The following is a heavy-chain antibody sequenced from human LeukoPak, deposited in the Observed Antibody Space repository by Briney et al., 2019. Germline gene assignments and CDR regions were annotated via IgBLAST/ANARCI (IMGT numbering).Heavy chain of an antibody. J-gene: IGHJ4*02. CDR3: ARATYSSSWNLYFDY. V-gene: IGHV3-23*01. Sequence: GGSLRLSCAASGFTFSTYAMSWVRQAPGKGLEWVSTISGSAYSTYYADSVKGRFTISRDNSKNTLFLQMNSLRAEDTAVYYCARATYSSSWNLYFDYWGQGTLVTVSS. D-gene: IGHD6-13*01. CDR1: GFTFSTYA. CDR2: ISGSAYST.